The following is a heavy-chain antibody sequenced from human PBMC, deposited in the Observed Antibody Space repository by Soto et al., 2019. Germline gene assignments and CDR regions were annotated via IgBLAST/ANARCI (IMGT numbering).Heavy chain of an antibody. CDR1: GYTFTSYY. J-gene: IGHJ5*02. CDR2: INPSGGST. D-gene: IGHD3-10*01. Sequence: QVQLVQSGAEVKKPGASVKVSCKASGYTFTSYYMHWVRQAPGQGLEWMGVINPSGGSTTYAQNFQGRVTMTRDTSTGTVDMELSSLRSEDTAVYYCLRGGEGIPFDPWGPGTLVTVSS. V-gene: IGHV1-46*01. CDR3: LRGGEGIPFDP.